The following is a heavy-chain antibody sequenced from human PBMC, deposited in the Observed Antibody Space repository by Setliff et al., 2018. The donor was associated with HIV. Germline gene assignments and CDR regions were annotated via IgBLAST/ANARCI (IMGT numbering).Heavy chain of an antibody. J-gene: IGHJ1*01. V-gene: IGHV3-74*01. CDR1: GFTFSSYW. D-gene: IGHD3-9*01. Sequence: HPGGSLRLSCAASGFTFSSYWMHWVRQAPGKGLVWVSRINSDGSSTSYADSVKGRFTISRDNAKNTLYLQMNSLRAEDTAVYYCARSEGQRYFDWALKHWGQGTLVTVSS. CDR3: ARSEGQRYFDWALKH. CDR2: INSDGSST.